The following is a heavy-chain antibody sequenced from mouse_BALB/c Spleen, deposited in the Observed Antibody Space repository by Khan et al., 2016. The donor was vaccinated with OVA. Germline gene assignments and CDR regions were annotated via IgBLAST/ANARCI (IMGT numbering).Heavy chain of an antibody. CDR2: INTYTGEP. Sequence: QIQLVQSGPELKKPGETVKISCKASGYTFTNYGMNWVKQAPGKGLKWMGWINTYTGEPTYADDFKGRFAFSLETSASTAYLQINNLKNEDTGSYYCASGGYRYFDVWGEGTTVTVSS. D-gene: IGHD1-1*02. CDR3: ASGGYRYFDV. V-gene: IGHV9-3-1*01. J-gene: IGHJ1*01. CDR1: GYTFTNYG.